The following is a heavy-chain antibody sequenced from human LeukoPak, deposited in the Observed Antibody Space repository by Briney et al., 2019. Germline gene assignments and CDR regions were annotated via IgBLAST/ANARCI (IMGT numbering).Heavy chain of an antibody. J-gene: IGHJ4*02. V-gene: IGHV4-34*01. Sequence: SETLSLTCAVYGGSFSGYYWSWIRQPPGKGLEWIGEINHSGSTNYNPSLKSRVTISVDTSKNQFSLKLSSVTAPDTAVYYCARAINIAAPGPGYWGQGTLVTVSS. CDR2: INHSGST. D-gene: IGHD6-13*01. CDR1: GGSFSGYY. CDR3: ARAINIAAPGPGY.